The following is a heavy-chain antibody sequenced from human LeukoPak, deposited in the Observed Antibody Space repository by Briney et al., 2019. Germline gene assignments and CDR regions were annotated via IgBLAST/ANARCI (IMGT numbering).Heavy chain of an antibody. Sequence: GESLKISCKGSGYSFSSNWIGWVRQMPGKGLEWMGIIYPGDSDTRYSPSFQGQVTISADKSISTAYLQWSSLRAEDTAIYYCARAGADSGDYSYYFDYWGQGTLVTVSS. D-gene: IGHD3-22*01. J-gene: IGHJ4*02. CDR2: IYPGDSDT. CDR1: GYSFSSNW. CDR3: ARAGADSGDYSYYFDY. V-gene: IGHV5-51*01.